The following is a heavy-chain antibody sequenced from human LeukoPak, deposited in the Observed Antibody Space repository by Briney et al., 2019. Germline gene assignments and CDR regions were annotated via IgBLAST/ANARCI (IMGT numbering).Heavy chain of an antibody. CDR1: RFTFNTYG. CDR2: IGPGPSHT. Sequence: GGSLRLSCAASRFTFNTYGMNWVRQAPGKGLEWLSYIGPGPSHTYYADSVRGRFVISRDDAKSSLYLQMSSLRAEDTAVYYCARDYVTMAPDYGGLGTLVTVSS. CDR3: ARDYVTMAPDY. D-gene: IGHD3-10*02. V-gene: IGHV3-21*01. J-gene: IGHJ4*02.